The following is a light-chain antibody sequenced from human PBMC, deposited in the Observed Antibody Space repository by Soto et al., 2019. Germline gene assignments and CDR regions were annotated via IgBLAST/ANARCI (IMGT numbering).Light chain of an antibody. CDR1: QSVTTY. Sequence: EVVLTQSPATLSLSPGERATLSCRASQSVTTYLAWYQQKPGQAPRLLIYDASNRATGIPDRFSGSGSATDFTLTISSLEPEDFAVYYCQQRSNWPGSFGGGTKVEIK. V-gene: IGKV3-11*01. CDR3: QQRSNWPGS. J-gene: IGKJ4*01. CDR2: DAS.